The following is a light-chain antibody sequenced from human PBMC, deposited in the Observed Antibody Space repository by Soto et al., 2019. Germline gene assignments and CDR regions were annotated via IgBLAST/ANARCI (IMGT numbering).Light chain of an antibody. Sequence: QSVLTQPPSVSGAPGQRVTISCTGSSSNIGAGYDVHWYQQLPGTAPKLLIYGNSNRPSGVPDRFSGPKSGTSASLAITGLQAEDEADYYCQSYDSSPSGGVFGGATKLTVL. CDR1: SSNIGAGYD. CDR2: GNS. CDR3: QSYDSSPSGGV. J-gene: IGLJ2*01. V-gene: IGLV1-40*01.